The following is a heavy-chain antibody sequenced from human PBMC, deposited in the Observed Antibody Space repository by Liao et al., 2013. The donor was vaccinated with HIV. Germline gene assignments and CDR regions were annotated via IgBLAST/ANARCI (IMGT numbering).Heavy chain of an antibody. CDR3: ARTNWGSFWGALFDY. J-gene: IGHJ4*02. CDR2: IYTSGST. V-gene: IGHV4-4*07. D-gene: IGHD7-27*01. Sequence: QVQLQESGPGLVKPSETLSLTCTVSGGFISSYYWSWIRQPAGKGLEWIGHIYTSGSTNYNPSLKSRVTMSVDTSKNQFSLRLSSVTAADTAVYYCARTNWGSFWGALFDYWGQGTLVTVSS. CDR1: GGFISSYY.